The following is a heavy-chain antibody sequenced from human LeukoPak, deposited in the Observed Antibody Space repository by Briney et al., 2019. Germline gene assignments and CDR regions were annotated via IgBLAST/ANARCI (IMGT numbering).Heavy chain of an antibody. Sequence: GGSLRLSCAASGFTFSSYAMNWVRQDPGXXXEWVSRISDSGAATYYADSVKGRFTISRDNSKNTLYLHMNSLRADDTAVYYCAKVDIPMGRLINSWGQGTLVSVSS. D-gene: IGHD5-18*01. V-gene: IGHV3-23*01. CDR2: ISDSGAAT. J-gene: IGHJ4*02. CDR1: GFTFSSYA. CDR3: AKVDIPMGRLINS.